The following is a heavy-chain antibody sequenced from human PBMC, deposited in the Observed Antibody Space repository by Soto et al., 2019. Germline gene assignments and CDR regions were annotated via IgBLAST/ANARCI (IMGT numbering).Heavy chain of an antibody. CDR3: ARSYGYSSASGAFDI. Sequence: QVQLVQSGAEVKKPGASVKVSCKASGYTFTSYGISWVRQAPGQGLEWMGWISAYNGNTNYAQKLQGRVTMTTDTSTRTASMELRSLRSDDTAVYYCARSYGYSSASGAFDIWGQGTMVTVSS. V-gene: IGHV1-18*01. CDR2: ISAYNGNT. D-gene: IGHD6-19*01. J-gene: IGHJ3*02. CDR1: GYTFTSYG.